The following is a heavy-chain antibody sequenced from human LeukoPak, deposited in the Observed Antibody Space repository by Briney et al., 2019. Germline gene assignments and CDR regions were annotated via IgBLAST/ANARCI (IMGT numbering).Heavy chain of an antibody. CDR3: ARGGGDGYNHDYYYGMDV. J-gene: IGHJ6*02. V-gene: IGHV1-69*01. D-gene: IGHD5-24*01. Sequence: GSSVKVSCKASGGTFSSYAISWVRQAPGQGLEWMGGTIPIFGTANYAQKFQGRVTITADESTSTAYMELSSLRSEDTAVYYCARGGGDGYNHDYYYGMDVWGQGTTVTVSS. CDR2: TIPIFGTA. CDR1: GGTFSSYA.